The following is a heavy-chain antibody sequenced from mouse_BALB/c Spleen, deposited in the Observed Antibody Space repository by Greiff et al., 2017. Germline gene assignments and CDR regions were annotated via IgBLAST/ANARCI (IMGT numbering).Heavy chain of an antibody. J-gene: IGHJ4*01. CDR2: IRNKANGYTT. Sequence: DVHLVESGGGLVQPGGSLRLSCATSGFTFTDYYMSWVRQPPGKALEWLGFIRNKANGYTTEYSASVKGRFTISRDNSQSILYLQMNTLRAEDSATYYCARSNYGSRGAMDYWGQGTSVTVSS. CDR1: GFTFTDYY. D-gene: IGHD1-1*01. CDR3: ARSNYGSRGAMDY. V-gene: IGHV7-3*02.